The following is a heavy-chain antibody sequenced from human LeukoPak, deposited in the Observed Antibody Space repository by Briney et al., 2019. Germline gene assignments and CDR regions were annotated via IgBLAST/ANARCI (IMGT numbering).Heavy chain of an antibody. CDR1: GGSISSYY. CDR2: IYYSGST. D-gene: IGHD3-10*01. CDR3: ARDQLVRGVIGL. V-gene: IGHV4-59*12. Sequence: SETLSLTCTVSGGSISSYYWSWIRQPPGKGLEWIGYIYYSGSTNYNPSLKSRVTISVDTSKNQFSLKLSSVTAADTAVYYCARDQLVRGVIGLWGQGTLVTVSS. J-gene: IGHJ4*02.